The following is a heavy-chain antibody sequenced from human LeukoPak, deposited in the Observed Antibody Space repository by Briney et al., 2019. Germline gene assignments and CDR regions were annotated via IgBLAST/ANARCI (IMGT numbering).Heavy chain of an antibody. Sequence: GGSLRLSCAASGFTFSSYAMSWVRQAPGKGLEWVSAISGSGGSTYYADSVKGRFTISRDNSKNTLYLQMNSLRAEDTAVYYCATTIWFAGRSDYWGQGTLVTVSS. J-gene: IGHJ4*02. CDR3: ATTIWFAGRSDY. V-gene: IGHV3-23*01. D-gene: IGHD3-10*01. CDR1: GFTFSSYA. CDR2: ISGSGGST.